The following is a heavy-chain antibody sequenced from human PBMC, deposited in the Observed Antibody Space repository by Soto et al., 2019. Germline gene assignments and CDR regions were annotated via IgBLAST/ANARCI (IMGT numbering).Heavy chain of an antibody. CDR1: SYSISRSHW. CDR3: ARLPIEMATMEGFDY. Sequence: SETLSLTCAVSSYSISRSHWLTWVRQSPGKGLEWIGSIYYSGSTYYNPSLKSRVTISVDTSKNQFSLKLSSVTAADTAVYYCARLPIEMATMEGFDYWGQGTLVTVSS. V-gene: IGHV4-38-2*01. D-gene: IGHD5-12*01. CDR2: IYYSGST. J-gene: IGHJ4*02.